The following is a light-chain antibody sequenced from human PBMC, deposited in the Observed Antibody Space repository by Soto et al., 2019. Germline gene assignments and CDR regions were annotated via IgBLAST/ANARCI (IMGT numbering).Light chain of an antibody. Sequence: QSALTQPASVSGSPGQSITISCTGTSSDVGGYNYVSWYQHHPGKAPKLMIFDVSIRPSGVSNRFSGSKSGNTASLTISGLQPEDEADYYCSSYTTSNTRQIVFGTGTKLTVL. J-gene: IGLJ1*01. CDR2: DVS. CDR3: SSYTTSNTRQIV. V-gene: IGLV2-14*03. CDR1: SSDVGGYNY.